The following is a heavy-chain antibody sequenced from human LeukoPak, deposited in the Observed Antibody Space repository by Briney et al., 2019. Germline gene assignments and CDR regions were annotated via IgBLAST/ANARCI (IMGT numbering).Heavy chain of an antibody. V-gene: IGHV3-30*18. J-gene: IGHJ4*02. CDR2: ISYDGSNK. D-gene: IGHD3-10*01. Sequence: PGGSLRLSCAASGFTFSSYGMHWVRQAPGKGLEWVAVISYDGSNKYYADSVKGRFTISRGNSKNTLYLQMNSLRAEDTAVYYCAKDDRRYGSDYYFDYWGQGTLGTVSS. CDR3: AKDDRRYGSDYYFDY. CDR1: GFTFSSYG.